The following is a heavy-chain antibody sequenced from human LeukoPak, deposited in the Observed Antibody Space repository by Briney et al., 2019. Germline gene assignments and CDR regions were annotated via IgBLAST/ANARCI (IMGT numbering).Heavy chain of an antibody. CDR3: ARLSGGRRLYYFDY. Sequence: ASVKVSCKASGGTFSSYAISWVRQAPGQGLEWTGGIIPIFGTANYAQKFQGRVTITADESTSTAYMELSSLRSEDTAVYYCARLSGGRRLYYFDYWGQGTLVTVSS. D-gene: IGHD2-15*01. CDR1: GGTFSSYA. J-gene: IGHJ4*02. V-gene: IGHV1-69*13. CDR2: IIPIFGTA.